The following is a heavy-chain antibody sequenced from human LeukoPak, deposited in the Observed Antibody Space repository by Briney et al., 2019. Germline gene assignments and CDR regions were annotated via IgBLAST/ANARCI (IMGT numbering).Heavy chain of an antibody. V-gene: IGHV3-11*06. CDR3: ARDILTGPYFDY. CDR1: GFTFSGYY. CDR2: ISSSSYT. Sequence: GGSLRLSCAASGFTFSGYYMSWIRQAPGKGLEWVSYISSSSYTNYADSVKGRFTISRDNAKNSLYLQMNSLRAEDTAVYYCARDILTGPYFDYWGQGTLVTVSS. D-gene: IGHD3-9*01. J-gene: IGHJ4*02.